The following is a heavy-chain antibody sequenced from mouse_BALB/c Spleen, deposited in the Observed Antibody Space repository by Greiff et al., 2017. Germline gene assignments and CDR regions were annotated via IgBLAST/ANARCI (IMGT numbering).Heavy chain of an antibody. J-gene: IGHJ2*01. CDR3: ARGERYYFDY. V-gene: IGHV5-4*02. CDR1: GFTFSDYY. CDR2: ISDGGSYT. Sequence: EVQRVESGGGLVKPGGSLKLSCAASGFTFSDYYMYWVRQTPEKRLEWVATISDGGSYTYYPDSVKGRFTISRDNAKNNLYLQMSSLKSEDTAMYYCARGERYYFDYWGQGTTLTVSS.